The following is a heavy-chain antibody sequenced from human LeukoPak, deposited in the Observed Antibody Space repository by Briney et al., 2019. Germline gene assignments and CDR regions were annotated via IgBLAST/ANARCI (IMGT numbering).Heavy chain of an antibody. V-gene: IGHV3-11*04. CDR3: ARVGTDNYDFWSGYLYYFDY. CDR2: ISSSGSTI. J-gene: IGHJ4*02. Sequence: GGSLRLSCAASGFTFSDYHMSWIRQAPGKGLEWVSYISSSGSTIYYADSVKGRFTIYRDNAKNSLYLQMNSLRAEDTAVYYCARVGTDNYDFWSGYLYYFDYWGQGTLVTVSS. D-gene: IGHD3-3*01. CDR1: GFTFSDYH.